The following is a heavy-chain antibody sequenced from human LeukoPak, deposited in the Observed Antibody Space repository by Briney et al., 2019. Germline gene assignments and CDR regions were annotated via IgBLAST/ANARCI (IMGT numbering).Heavy chain of an antibody. CDR3: ARGMWGSYRHNWFDP. CDR2: MNPNSGNT. D-gene: IGHD3-16*02. J-gene: IGHJ5*02. V-gene: IGHV1-8*01. Sequence: GASVKVSCKASGYTFTSYDINWVRQATGQGLVWMGWMNPNSGNTGYAQKFQGRVTMTRNTSISTAYMELSSLRSEDTAVYYCARGMWGSYRHNWFDPWGQGTLVTVSS. CDR1: GYTFTSYD.